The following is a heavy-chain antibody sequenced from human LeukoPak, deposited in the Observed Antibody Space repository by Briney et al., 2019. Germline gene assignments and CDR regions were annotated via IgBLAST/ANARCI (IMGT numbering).Heavy chain of an antibody. CDR3: AKGVGGYNFDY. Sequence: GGSLRLCCTASGFTFSTYAMSWVRQAPGKGLEWISIISSGGDTYYADSVKGRFTISRDNSKNTLDLQMSSLRAEDTAVYYCAKGVGGYNFDYWGQGTLVTVSS. CDR1: GFTFSTYA. D-gene: IGHD5-18*01. CDR2: ISSGGDT. J-gene: IGHJ4*02. V-gene: IGHV3-23*01.